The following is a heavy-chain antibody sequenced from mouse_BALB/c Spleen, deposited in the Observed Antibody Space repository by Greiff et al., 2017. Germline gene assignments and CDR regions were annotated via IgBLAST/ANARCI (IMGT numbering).Heavy chain of an antibody. J-gene: IGHJ4*01. Sequence: VQLKESGPGLVKPSQSLSLTCTVTGYSITSYYAWNWIRQFPGNKLEWMGYISYSGSTSYNPSLKSRISITRDTSKNQFFLQLNSVTTEDTATYYCASALTGYAMDYWGQGTSVTVSS. V-gene: IGHV3-2*02. CDR3: ASALTGYAMDY. CDR2: ISYSGST. D-gene: IGHD4-1*01. CDR1: GYSITSYYA.